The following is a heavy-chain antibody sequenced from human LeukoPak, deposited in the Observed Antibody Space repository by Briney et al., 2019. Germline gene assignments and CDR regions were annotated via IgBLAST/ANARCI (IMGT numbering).Heavy chain of an antibody. CDR2: ISSGGGSI. CDR3: AREGANYYYGMDV. J-gene: IGHJ6*02. CDR1: VFTPSNYE. V-gene: IGHV3-48*03. Sequence: GGSLRLSRAASVFTPSNYEMNWVRQAPGKGLEWVLFISSGGGSIYYADSVKGRFPISRDNVKNSLFLQMNSLRAEDTAVYYCAREGANYYYGMDVWGQGTTVAVSS.